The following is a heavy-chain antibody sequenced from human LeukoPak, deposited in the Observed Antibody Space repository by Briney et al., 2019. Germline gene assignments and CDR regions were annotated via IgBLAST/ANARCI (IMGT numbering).Heavy chain of an antibody. J-gene: IGHJ4*02. Sequence: PSETLSLTCTVSGGSISSGDYYWGWIRQPPGKGLEWIGSIYYSGSTYYNPSLKSRVTISVDTSKNQFSLKLSSVTAADTAVYYCARLKVRGVNDYWGQGTLVTVSS. D-gene: IGHD3-10*01. V-gene: IGHV4-39*01. CDR3: ARLKVRGVNDY. CDR2: IYYSGST. CDR1: GGSISSGDYY.